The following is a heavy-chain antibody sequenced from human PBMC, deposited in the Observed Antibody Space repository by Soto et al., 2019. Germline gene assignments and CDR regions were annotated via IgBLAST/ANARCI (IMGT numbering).Heavy chain of an antibody. CDR3: ARDWCSGGSCPFDYMDV. D-gene: IGHD2-15*01. CDR1: GFTFSSYA. J-gene: IGHJ6*03. CDR2: ISSNGGST. Sequence: PGGSLRLSCAASGFTFSSYAMHWVRQAPGKGLEYVSAISSNGGSTYYANSVKGRFTISRDNSKNTLYLQMGSLRAEDMAVYYCARDWCSGGSCPFDYMDVWGKGTTVTVSS. V-gene: IGHV3-64*01.